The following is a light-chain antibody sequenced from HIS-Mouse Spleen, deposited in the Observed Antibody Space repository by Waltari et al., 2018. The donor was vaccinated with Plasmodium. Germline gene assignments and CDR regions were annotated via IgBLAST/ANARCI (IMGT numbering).Light chain of an antibody. CDR3: QQYNNWPRGT. Sequence: EIVMTQSPATLSVSPGERATLSCRASQSVSSNLAWYQQKPGQAPRLRIYGASTRATGIPARFRGSGSGTEFTLTISSMQSEDFAVYYCQQYNNWPRGTFGQGTKVEIK. CDR1: QSVSSN. CDR2: GAS. V-gene: IGKV3-15*01. J-gene: IGKJ1*01.